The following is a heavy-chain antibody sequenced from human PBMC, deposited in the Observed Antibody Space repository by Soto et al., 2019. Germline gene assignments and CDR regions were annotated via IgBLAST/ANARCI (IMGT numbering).Heavy chain of an antibody. CDR1: GYTFTSYG. J-gene: IGHJ6*02. Sequence: QVQLVQSGAEVKKPGASVKVSCKASGYTFTSYGISWVRQAPGQGLEWMGWISAYNGNTNDAQKLQGRVTMTTDASTRTDYMALRSLRADVTAVSYCARAVSYYYGMDVWGQGATVTVSS. D-gene: IGHD6-19*01. V-gene: IGHV1-18*01. CDR2: ISAYNGNT. CDR3: ARAVSYYYGMDV.